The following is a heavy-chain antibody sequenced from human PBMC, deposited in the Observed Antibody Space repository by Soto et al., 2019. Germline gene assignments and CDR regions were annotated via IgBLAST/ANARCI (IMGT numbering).Heavy chain of an antibody. CDR2: FDPEDGET. V-gene: IGHV1-24*01. J-gene: IGHJ3*02. D-gene: IGHD6-6*01. CDR1: GYTLTELS. Sequence: GASVKVSCKVSGYTLTELSMHWVRQAPGKGLEWMGGFDPEDGETIYAQKFQGRVTMTEDTSTDTAYMELSSLRSEDTAVYYCATDGGYSSPSDAFDIWGQGTMVTVS. CDR3: ATDGGYSSPSDAFDI.